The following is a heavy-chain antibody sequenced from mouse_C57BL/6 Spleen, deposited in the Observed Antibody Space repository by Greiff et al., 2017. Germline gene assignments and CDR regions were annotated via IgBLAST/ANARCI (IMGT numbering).Heavy chain of an antibody. J-gene: IGHJ2*01. D-gene: IGHD1-1*01. CDR2: INPGSGGT. Sequence: QVQLQEPGAELVRPGTSVKVSCKASGYAFTNYLIEWVKQRPGQGLEWIGVINPGSGGTNYNEKFKGKATLTADKSSSTAYMQLSSLTSEDSAVYFCARDLITTVVAAFDYWGQGTTLTVSS. V-gene: IGHV1-54*01. CDR1: GYAFTNYL. CDR3: ARDLITTVVAAFDY.